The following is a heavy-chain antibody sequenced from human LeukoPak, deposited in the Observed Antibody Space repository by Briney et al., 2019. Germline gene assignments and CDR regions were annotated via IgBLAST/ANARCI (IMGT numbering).Heavy chain of an antibody. Sequence: GGSLRLSCAASGFTFSSYGMHWVRQAPGKGLEWVALIWYDGHEKYYVDSVKGRFTISRDNAKKSLYLQMNSLRVEDTAVYYCARDAEVGTLFGVLSRYNWFDPWGQGTLVTVSS. CDR3: ARDAEVGTLFGVLSRYNWFDP. V-gene: IGHV3-33*01. CDR1: GFTFSSYG. D-gene: IGHD3-3*01. CDR2: IWYDGHEK. J-gene: IGHJ5*02.